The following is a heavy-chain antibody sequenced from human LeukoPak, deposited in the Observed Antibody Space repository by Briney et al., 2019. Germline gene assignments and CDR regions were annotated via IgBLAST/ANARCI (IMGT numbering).Heavy chain of an antibody. V-gene: IGHV1-8*03. CDR2: MNPNSGNT. CDR3: ARGKSFSVRYFDRLLSYYFDY. Sequence: ASVKVSCKASGYTFTSYDINWVRQATGQGLEWMGWMNPNSGNTGYAQKFQGRVTITRNTSISTAYMELSSLRSEDTAVYYCARGKSFSVRYFDRLLSYYFDYWGQGTLVTVSS. J-gene: IGHJ4*02. CDR1: GYTFTSYD. D-gene: IGHD3-9*01.